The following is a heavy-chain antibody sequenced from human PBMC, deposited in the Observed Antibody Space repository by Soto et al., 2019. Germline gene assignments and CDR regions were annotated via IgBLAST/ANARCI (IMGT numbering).Heavy chain of an antibody. CDR3: SSCYGDYVYFPF. CDR2: IIPILGIA. Sequence: GASVKVSCKASGGTFSSYTISWVRQAPGQGLEWMGRIIPILGIANYAQKFQGRVTITADKSTSTAYMELSSLRSEDTAVFFFSSCYGDYVYFPFWGQGSXVPVSS. D-gene: IGHD4-17*01. V-gene: IGHV1-69*02. J-gene: IGHJ4*02. CDR1: GGTFSSYT.